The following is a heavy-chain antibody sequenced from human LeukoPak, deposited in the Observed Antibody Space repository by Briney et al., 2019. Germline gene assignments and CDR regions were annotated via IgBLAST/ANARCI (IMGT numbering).Heavy chain of an antibody. CDR1: GGTFISYA. Sequence: ASGKVSCKAAGGTFISYAISWGRRAPGQGVEWRGGIIPIFGTANYAQKFQGRVTITADESTSTAYMELSSLRSEDTAVYYCARMAGGWALAFDIWGQGTMVTVSS. D-gene: IGHD5-24*01. CDR2: IIPIFGTA. J-gene: IGHJ3*02. V-gene: IGHV1-69*01. CDR3: ARMAGGWALAFDI.